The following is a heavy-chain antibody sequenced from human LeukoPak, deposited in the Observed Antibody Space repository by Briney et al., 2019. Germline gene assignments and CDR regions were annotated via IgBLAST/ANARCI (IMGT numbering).Heavy chain of an antibody. Sequence: GVSLTLSCAVSRITLSNYGMIWLREAPGEGLEWVADKSGCCYSTNYAQSVKGRFTVSKDHLKNTLFLQMNSLTAEDTAVYFCAKRGVVIRVILVGFHKEAYYFDSWGQGALVTVSS. CDR3: AKRGVVIRVILVGFHKEAYYFDS. J-gene: IGHJ4*02. V-gene: IGHV3-23*01. CDR2: KSGCCYST. D-gene: IGHD3-22*01. CDR1: RITLSNYG.